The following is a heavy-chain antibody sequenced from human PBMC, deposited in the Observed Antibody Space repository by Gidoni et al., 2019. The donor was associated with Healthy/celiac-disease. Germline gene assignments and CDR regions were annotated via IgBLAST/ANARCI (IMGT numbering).Heavy chain of an antibody. V-gene: IGHV3-9*01. CDR2: ISWNSGNI. CDR1: GFTFDDYA. D-gene: IGHD6-19*01. J-gene: IGHJ4*02. CDR3: AKGLRDKSGWYPGVFDY. Sequence: CAASGFTFDDYAIHWVRQAPGKGLEWVSGISWNSGNIGYADSVKGRFTISRDNAKNSLYLQMNSLRAEDTALYYCAKGLRDKSGWYPGVFDYWGQGTLVTVSS.